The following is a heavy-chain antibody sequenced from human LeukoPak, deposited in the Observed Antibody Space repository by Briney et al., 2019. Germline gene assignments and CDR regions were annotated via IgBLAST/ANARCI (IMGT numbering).Heavy chain of an antibody. CDR1: GGSISSYY. D-gene: IGHD3-22*01. Sequence: SETLSLTCTVSGGSISSYYWSWIRQPPGKGLERIGYIYYSGSTNYNPSLKSRVTISVDTSKNQFSLKLSSVTAADTAVYYCARSVYDSSGYYYSWGQGTLVTVSS. V-gene: IGHV4-59*01. J-gene: IGHJ4*02. CDR2: IYYSGST. CDR3: ARSVYDSSGYYYS.